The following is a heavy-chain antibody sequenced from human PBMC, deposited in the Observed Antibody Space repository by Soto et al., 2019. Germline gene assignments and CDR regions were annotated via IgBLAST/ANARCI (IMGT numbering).Heavy chain of an antibody. CDR1: GFTFSDHY. V-gene: IGHV3-72*01. Sequence: EVQLVESGGGLVQPGGSLRLSCAASGFTFSDHYMDWVRQAPGKGLEWVGRTRNKANSYTTEYAASVKGRFTISRDDSKNSLYMQMNSLNTEDTAVYYCASGITGTTGSDYWGQGTLVTVSS. J-gene: IGHJ4*02. CDR3: ASGITGTTGSDY. CDR2: TRNKANSYTT. D-gene: IGHD1-7*01.